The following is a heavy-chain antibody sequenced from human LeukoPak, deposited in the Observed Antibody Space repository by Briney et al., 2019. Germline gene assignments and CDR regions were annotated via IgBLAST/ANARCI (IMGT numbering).Heavy chain of an antibody. CDR1: GYSISSGYY. Sequence: SETLSLTCTVSGYSISSGYYWGWIRQPPGKGLEWIGSIYHSGSTYYNPSLKSRVTISVDTSKNQFSLKLSSVTAADTAVYYCARQYGSGSMNFDYWGQGTLVTVSS. CDR3: ARQYGSGSMNFDY. D-gene: IGHD3-10*01. J-gene: IGHJ4*02. CDR2: IYHSGST. V-gene: IGHV4-38-2*02.